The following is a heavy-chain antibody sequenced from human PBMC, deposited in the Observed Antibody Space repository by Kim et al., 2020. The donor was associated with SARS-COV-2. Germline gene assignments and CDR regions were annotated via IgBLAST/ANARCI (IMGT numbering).Heavy chain of an antibody. Sequence: ASVKVSCKASGYTFTSYGISWVRQAPGQGLEWMGWISAYNGNTNYAQKLQGRVTMTTDTSTSTAYMELRSLRSDDTAVYYCARLGRQWRTDHYFDYWGQGTLVTVSS. J-gene: IGHJ4*02. CDR2: ISAYNGNT. CDR1: GYTFTSYG. D-gene: IGHD6-19*01. V-gene: IGHV1-18*04. CDR3: ARLGRQWRTDHYFDY.